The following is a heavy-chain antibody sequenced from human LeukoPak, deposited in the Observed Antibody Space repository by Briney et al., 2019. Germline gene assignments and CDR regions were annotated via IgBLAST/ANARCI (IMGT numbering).Heavy chain of an antibody. D-gene: IGHD4-17*01. J-gene: IGHJ5*02. CDR3: ARNPSTVTTWRGGWFDP. CDR1: GFTFSDCY. V-gene: IGHV3-11*01. CDR2: ISSSGSTI. Sequence: GGSLRLSCAASGFTFSDCYMSWIRQAPGKGLEWVSYISSSGSTIHYADSVKGRFTISRDNAKNSLYLQMNSLRAEDTAVYYCARNPSTVTTWRGGWFDPWGQGTLVTVSS.